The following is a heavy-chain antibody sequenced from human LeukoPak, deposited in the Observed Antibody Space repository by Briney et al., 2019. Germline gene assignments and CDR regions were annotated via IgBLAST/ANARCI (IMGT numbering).Heavy chain of an antibody. V-gene: IGHV1-18*04. CDR3: ARGGVLLWFGELSTNWFDP. CDR2: ISAYNGNT. J-gene: IGHJ5*02. Sequence: GASVKVSCKASGYTFTGYYMHWVRQAPGQGLEWMGWISAYNGNTNYAQKLQGRVTMTTDTSTSTAYMELRSLRSDDTAVYYCARGGVLLWFGELSTNWFDPWGQGTLVTVSS. CDR1: GYTFTGYY. D-gene: IGHD3-10*01.